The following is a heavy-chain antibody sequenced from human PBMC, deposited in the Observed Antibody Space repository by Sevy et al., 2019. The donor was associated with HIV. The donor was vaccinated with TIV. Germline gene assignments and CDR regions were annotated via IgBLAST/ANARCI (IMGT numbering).Heavy chain of an antibody. Sequence: ASVKVSCKASGYTFTGYYMHWVRQAPGQGLEWMGWINPNGGVKNYAQKFQGRVTMTRDPSLSTAYMELSRLRSDDPAVYYCTRDPGIYDSRARCTFDIWGQGTMVTVSS. CDR1: GYTFTGYY. CDR3: TRDPGIYDSRARCTFDI. V-gene: IGHV1-2*02. CDR2: INPNGGVK. J-gene: IGHJ3*02. D-gene: IGHD3-22*01.